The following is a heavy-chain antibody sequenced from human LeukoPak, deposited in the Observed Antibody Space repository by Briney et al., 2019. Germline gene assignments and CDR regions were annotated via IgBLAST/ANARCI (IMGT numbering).Heavy chain of an antibody. D-gene: IGHD2-15*01. V-gene: IGHV3-30*04. CDR1: GFTFSSYA. Sequence: GGSLRLSCAASGFTFSSYAMHWVRQAPGKGLEWVAVISYDGSNKYYADSVKGRFTISRDNSKNTLYLQMNSLRADDTAVYYCARGGAAFRSHFDYWGQGTLVTVSS. J-gene: IGHJ4*02. CDR2: ISYDGSNK. CDR3: ARGGAAFRSHFDY.